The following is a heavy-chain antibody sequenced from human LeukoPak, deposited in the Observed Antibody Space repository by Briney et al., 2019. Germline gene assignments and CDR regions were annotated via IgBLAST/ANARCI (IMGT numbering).Heavy chain of an antibody. CDR1: GFTFSTYS. CDR2: MSETSRPS. J-gene: IGHJ4*02. CDR3: ARDSNWSFDY. V-gene: IGHV3-48*02. D-gene: IGHD7-27*01. Sequence: TGGSLRLSCAASGFTFSTYSMNWVRQARGNGLEWVSYMSETSRPSYYADSVKGRFTISRDNAKNSLYLQMNSLRDEDTAVYYCARDSNWSFDYWGQGTLVTVSS.